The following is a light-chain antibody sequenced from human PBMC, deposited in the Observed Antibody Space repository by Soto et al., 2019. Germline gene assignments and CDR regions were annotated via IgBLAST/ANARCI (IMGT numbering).Light chain of an antibody. CDR3: QRSGGSLWT. Sequence: EIVLTHSPGTLALSPCERATLSSSASQSFSSSYLAWYQQKPGQAPRLLIYGASSRATGIPDRFSGTGSGTDFTLTISRLEPEDFAVYYCQRSGGSLWTFGQGTKVDIK. V-gene: IGKV3-20*01. CDR2: GAS. CDR1: QSFSSSY. J-gene: IGKJ1*01.